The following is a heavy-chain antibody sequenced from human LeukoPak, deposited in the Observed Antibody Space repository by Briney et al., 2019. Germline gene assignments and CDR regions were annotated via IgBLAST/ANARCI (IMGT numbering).Heavy chain of an antibody. V-gene: IGHV3-38-3*01. CDR1: GFTVSSNE. J-gene: IGHJ4*02. CDR2: ISGGST. D-gene: IGHD3-22*01. Sequence: GGSLRLSCAASGFTVSSNEMSWVRQAPGKGLEWVSSISGGSTYYADSVKGRFTISRDNAKNSLYLQMNSLRAEDTAVYYCARNPFYDSSGYHDYWGQGTLVTVSS. CDR3: ARNPFYDSSGYHDY.